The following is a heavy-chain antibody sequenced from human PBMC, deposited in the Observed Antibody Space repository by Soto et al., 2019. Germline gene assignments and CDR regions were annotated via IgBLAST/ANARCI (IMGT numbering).Heavy chain of an antibody. Sequence: VASVKVSCKASGYTFTGYYMHWVRQAPGQGLEWMGWINPNSGGTNYAQKFQGWVTMTRDTSISTAYMELSRLRSDDTAVYYCARGRGFLVAAPASTSRYYGMDVWGQGTTVTVSS. CDR1: GYTFTGYY. J-gene: IGHJ6*02. D-gene: IGHD6-6*01. V-gene: IGHV1-2*04. CDR3: ARGRGFLVAAPASTSRYYGMDV. CDR2: INPNSGGT.